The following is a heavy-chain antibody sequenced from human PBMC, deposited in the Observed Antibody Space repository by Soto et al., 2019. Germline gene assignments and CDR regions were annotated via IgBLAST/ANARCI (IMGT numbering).Heavy chain of an antibody. CDR1: GGSFSGYY. J-gene: IGHJ4*02. V-gene: IGHV4-34*01. CDR3: ARDRRNDYDFYFDY. CDR2: INHSGST. D-gene: IGHD3-3*01. Sequence: SETLSLTCAVYGGSFSGYYWSWIRQPPGKGLEWIGEINHSGSTNYNPSLKSRVTISVDTSKNQFSLKLSSVTAADTAVYYCARDRRNDYDFYFDYWGQGTLVTVSS.